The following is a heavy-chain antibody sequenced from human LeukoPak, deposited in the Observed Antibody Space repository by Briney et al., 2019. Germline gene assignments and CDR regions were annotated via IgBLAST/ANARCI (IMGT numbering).Heavy chain of an antibody. CDR1: GFTFSSYA. V-gene: IGHV3-23*01. CDR2: ISGSGGST. CDR3: AKDGNWARFEN. D-gene: IGHD7-27*01. J-gene: IGHJ4*02. Sequence: GGSLRLSYAASGFTFSSYAMSWVRQAPGKGLEWVSAISGSGGSTYYADSVKGRFTISRDNSKNTLYLQMNSPRAEDTAAYYCAKDGNWARFENWGQGTLVTVSS.